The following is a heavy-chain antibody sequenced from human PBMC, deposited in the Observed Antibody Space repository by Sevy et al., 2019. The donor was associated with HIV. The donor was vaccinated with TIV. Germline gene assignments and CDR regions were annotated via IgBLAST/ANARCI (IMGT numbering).Heavy chain of an antibody. CDR2: IKQDGSEK. V-gene: IGHV3-7*01. J-gene: IGHJ6*02. CDR3: AKNRDDSSGFGIDV. Sequence: GGSLRLSCAASGFTFSRYWMSWVRQAPGKGLEWVANIKQDGSEKYYVDSVQGRFTISRDNATKSLYLQMNSLSAEDMAVYFCAKNRDDSSGFGIDVWGQGTTVTVSS. D-gene: IGHD5-12*01. CDR1: GFTFSRYW.